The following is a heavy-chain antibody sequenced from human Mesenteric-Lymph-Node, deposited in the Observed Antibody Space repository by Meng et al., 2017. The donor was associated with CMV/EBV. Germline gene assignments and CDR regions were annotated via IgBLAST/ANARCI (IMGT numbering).Heavy chain of an antibody. Sequence: SFHCFSWSRRRPPPRQGAGAIGDINHRGSTDYLPSLQRGVIISLETSKNHVSLKLGSVTAADTAGFYCGGNRQDYVCVSYRSVWDYWGQGALVTVSS. CDR1: SFHCFS. CDR2: INHRGST. J-gene: IGHJ4*02. V-gene: IGHV4-34*01. D-gene: IGHD3-16*02. CDR3: GGNRQDYVCVSYRSVWDY.